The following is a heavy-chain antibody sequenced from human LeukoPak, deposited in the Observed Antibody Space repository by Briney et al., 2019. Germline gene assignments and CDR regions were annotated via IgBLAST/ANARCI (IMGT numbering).Heavy chain of an antibody. CDR2: ISSSGSTI. Sequence: GGSLRLSCAASGFTFSSYGMHWVRQAPGKGLEWVSYISSSGSTIYYADSVKGRFTISRDNAKNSLYLQMNSLRAEDTAVYYCARDGVVVPAFDYWGQGTLVTVSS. CDR3: ARDGVVVPAFDY. D-gene: IGHD2-2*01. CDR1: GFTFSSYG. V-gene: IGHV3-48*04. J-gene: IGHJ4*02.